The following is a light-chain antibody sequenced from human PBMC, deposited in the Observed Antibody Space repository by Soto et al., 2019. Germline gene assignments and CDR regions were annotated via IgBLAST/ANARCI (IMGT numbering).Light chain of an antibody. Sequence: QSALTQPRSVSGSPGQSVTISCTGTSSDVGGYNYVSWYQQYPGKAPKLIIYEVTNRPSGVSNRFSGSKSGNTASLTISGLQAEDEADYYCSSYTSSNTLYVFAAGTKLTVL. CDR1: SSDVGGYNY. V-gene: IGLV2-14*01. J-gene: IGLJ1*01. CDR3: SSYTSSNTLYV. CDR2: EVT.